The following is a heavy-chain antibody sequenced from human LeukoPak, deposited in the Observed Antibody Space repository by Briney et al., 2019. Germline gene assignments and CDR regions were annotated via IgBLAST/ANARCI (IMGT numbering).Heavy chain of an antibody. Sequence: GASVKVSCKASGHTFTSYGISWVRQAPGQGLEWMGWISAYNGNTNYAQKLQGRVTMTTDTSTSTAYMELRSLRSDDTAVYYCARGGYCSGGSCSPNNWFDPWGQGTLVTVSS. V-gene: IGHV1-18*01. J-gene: IGHJ5*02. CDR3: ARGGYCSGGSCSPNNWFDP. CDR2: ISAYNGNT. D-gene: IGHD2-15*01. CDR1: GHTFTSYG.